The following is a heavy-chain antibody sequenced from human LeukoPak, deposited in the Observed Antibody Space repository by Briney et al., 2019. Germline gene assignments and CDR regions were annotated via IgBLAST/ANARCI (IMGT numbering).Heavy chain of an antibody. V-gene: IGHV3-21*04. Sequence: GGSLRLSCAASGFTFSDYNMNWVRQAPGKGLEWVSSISSSSSYIYYAESVKGRFTISRDNSKNTLFLQMKSLRAEDTAVYYCATAQSEMWGPPGHWGQGTLVIVSS. D-gene: IGHD7-27*01. CDR1: GFTFSDYN. J-gene: IGHJ4*02. CDR3: ATAQSEMWGPPGH. CDR2: ISSSSSYI.